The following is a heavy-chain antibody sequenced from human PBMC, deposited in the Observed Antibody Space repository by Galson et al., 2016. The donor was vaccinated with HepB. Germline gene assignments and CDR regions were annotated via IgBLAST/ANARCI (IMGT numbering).Heavy chain of an antibody. CDR3: ARSPQWLEHFDY. CDR1: GYTFTNYY. CDR2: INPTGSST. J-gene: IGHJ4*02. Sequence: SVKVSCKASGYTFTNYYMHWVRQAPRQGHQWMGIINPTGSSTSYAQKFRGRVTLTRDTSTSTVYMELSSLRSEDTAVYYCARSPQWLEHFDYWGQGTLVTVSS. V-gene: IGHV1-46*01. D-gene: IGHD6-19*01.